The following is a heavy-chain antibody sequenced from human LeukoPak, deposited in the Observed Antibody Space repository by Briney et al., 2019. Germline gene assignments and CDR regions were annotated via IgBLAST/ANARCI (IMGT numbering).Heavy chain of an antibody. CDR1: GASIRSYY. V-gene: IGHV4-59*01. D-gene: IGHD3-10*01. CDR2: ISYSGST. Sequence: SSETLSLTCAVSGASIRSYYWSWIRQPPGKGLEWIGFISYSGSTNYNPSLKSRVTTSVDTSKSQFSLKLSSVTAADTAVYYCARAWFGELVFDYWGQGTLVTVSS. J-gene: IGHJ4*02. CDR3: ARAWFGELVFDY.